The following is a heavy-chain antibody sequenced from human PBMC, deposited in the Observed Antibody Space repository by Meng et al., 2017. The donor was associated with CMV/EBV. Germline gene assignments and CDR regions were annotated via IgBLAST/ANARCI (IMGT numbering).Heavy chain of an antibody. CDR3: ARQDKLSEIVY. J-gene: IGHJ4*02. CDR2: IYYSGST. V-gene: IGHV4-39*01. D-gene: IGHD2-15*01. CDR1: GGSISSSSYY. Sequence: GSLRLSCTVSGGSISSSSYYWGWIRQPPGKGLEWIGSIYYSGSTYYNPSLKSRVTISVDTSKNQFSLKLSSVTAADTAVYYCARQDKLSEIVYWGQGTLVTVSS.